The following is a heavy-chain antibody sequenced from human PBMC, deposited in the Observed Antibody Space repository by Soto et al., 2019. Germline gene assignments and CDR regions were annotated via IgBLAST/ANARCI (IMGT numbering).Heavy chain of an antibody. V-gene: IGHV4-4*02. Sequence: QVQLQESGPGLVKPSETLSLSCAVSGVSITSTDWWSWVRQPPGKGLQWIGEVSLGGGANYNPSLKSRVTISVGNSKTQFSLTLNSVTAADSAVYFCAGSTADTTLKASSFWGQGTLVSVSS. CDR2: VSLGGGA. CDR1: GVSITSTDW. CDR3: AGSTADTTLKASSF. D-gene: IGHD4-4*01. J-gene: IGHJ4*02.